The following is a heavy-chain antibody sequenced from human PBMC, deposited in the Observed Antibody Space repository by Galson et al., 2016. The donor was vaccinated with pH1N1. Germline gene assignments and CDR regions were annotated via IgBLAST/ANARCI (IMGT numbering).Heavy chain of an antibody. CDR2: IYYSGST. J-gene: IGHJ4*02. V-gene: IGHV4-61*01. Sequence: TLSLTCTVSGGSISSGSYYWSWIRQPPGKGLEWIGYIYYSGSTNYNPSLRSRVTISVDTSKNQFSLKLSSVTAADTAAYHCARSSTGYFDYWGQGTLVTVSS. CDR3: ARSSTGYFDY. D-gene: IGHD2-2*01. CDR1: GGSISSGSYY.